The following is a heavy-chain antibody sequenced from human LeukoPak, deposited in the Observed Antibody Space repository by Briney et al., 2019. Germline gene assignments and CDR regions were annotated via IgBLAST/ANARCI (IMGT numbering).Heavy chain of an antibody. CDR2: ISGSGGST. V-gene: IGHV3-23*01. CDR1: GFTFSSYA. J-gene: IGHJ4*02. D-gene: IGHD3-3*01. CDR3: AKGRYYDFWSGYSYLDY. Sequence: GGSLRLSCAASGFTFSSYAMSRVRQAPGKGLEWVSAISGSGGSTYYADSVKGRFTISRDNSKNTLYLQMNSLRAEDTAVYYCAKGRYYDFWSGYSYLDYWGQGTLVTVSS.